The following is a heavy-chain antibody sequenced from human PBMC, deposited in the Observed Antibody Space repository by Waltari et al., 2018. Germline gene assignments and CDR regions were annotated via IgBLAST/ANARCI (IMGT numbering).Heavy chain of an antibody. J-gene: IGHJ1*01. CDR3: ARAPPYYYDSSGYYHAEYFQH. Sequence: QVQLQESGPGLVKPSQTLSLTCTVSGGSISSGGYYWSCIRHHPGKGLEWIGYIYYSGSTYYNPSLKSRVTISVDTSKNQFSLKLSSVTAADTAVYYCARAPPYYYDSSGYYHAEYFQHWGQGTLVTVSS. V-gene: IGHV4-31*03. D-gene: IGHD3-22*01. CDR2: IYYSGST. CDR1: GGSISSGGYY.